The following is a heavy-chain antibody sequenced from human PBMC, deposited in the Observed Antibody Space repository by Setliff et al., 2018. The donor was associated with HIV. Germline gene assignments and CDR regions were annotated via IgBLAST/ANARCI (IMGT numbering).Heavy chain of an antibody. CDR3: ARDDVGYCSGGSCYHLFDTFDI. D-gene: IGHD2-15*01. CDR1: GYTFNTYP. CDR2: ISSYNDNT. V-gene: IGHV1-18*01. Sequence: GASVKVSCKASGYTFNTYPINWVRQAPGQGLELMGWISSYNDNTNYALNLQGRVTMTTDTSTSTAYMELRSLRSDDTAVYYCARDDVGYCSGGSCYHLFDTFDIWGQGAVVTVSS. J-gene: IGHJ3*02.